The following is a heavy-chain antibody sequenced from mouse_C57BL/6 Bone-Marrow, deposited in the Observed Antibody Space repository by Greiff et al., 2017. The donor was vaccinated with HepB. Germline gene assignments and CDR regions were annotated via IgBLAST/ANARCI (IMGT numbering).Heavy chain of an antibody. CDR2: IDPSDSYT. D-gene: IGHD1-1*01. Sequence: QVQLQQPGAELVRPGTSVKLSCKASGYTFTSYWMHWVKQRPGQGLEWIGVIDPSDSYTNYNQKVKGKATLTVYTSSSTAYMQLSSLTSEDSAVYYCARGDYYYFDYWGQGTTLTVSS. J-gene: IGHJ2*01. CDR3: ARGDYYYFDY. CDR1: GYTFTSYW. V-gene: IGHV1-59*01.